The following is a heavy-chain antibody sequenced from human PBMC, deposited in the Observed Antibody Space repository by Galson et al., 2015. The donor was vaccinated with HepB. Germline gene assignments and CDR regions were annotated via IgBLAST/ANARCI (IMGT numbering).Heavy chain of an antibody. CDR1: GFSFDDYP. V-gene: IGHV3-43*01. Sequence: SLRLSCAVSGFSFDDYPMHWVRHAPGKGLQWVSLISWDGTTTNYADSVKGRFTISRDNDKYSLYLQMDSLRTEDTALYFCAKGPDDMLTGFFEHWGQGTQVTVSS. CDR3: AKGPDDMLTGFFEH. D-gene: IGHD3-9*01. J-gene: IGHJ4*02. CDR2: ISWDGTTT.